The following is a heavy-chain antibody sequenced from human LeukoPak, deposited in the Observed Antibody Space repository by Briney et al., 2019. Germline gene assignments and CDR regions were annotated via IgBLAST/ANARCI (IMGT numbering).Heavy chain of an antibody. CDR3: ARADCGGDCYSGRIFDY. J-gene: IGHJ4*02. CDR2: IAPKSGGT. CDR1: GYTFTGYY. D-gene: IGHD2-21*02. V-gene: IGHV1-2*02. Sequence: ASVKVSCKASGYTFTGYYMHWVRQAPGQGLEWMGWIAPKSGGTNYAQKFQGRVTMTRDTSISTAYMELSRLRSDDTAVYYCARADCGGDCYSGRIFDYWGQGTLVAVSS.